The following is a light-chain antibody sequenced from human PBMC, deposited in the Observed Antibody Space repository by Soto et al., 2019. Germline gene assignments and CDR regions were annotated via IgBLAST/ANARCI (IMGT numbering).Light chain of an antibody. CDR1: ESVSTN. J-gene: IGKJ5*01. Sequence: EVVMTHSPATLSVYPWEIATLSCRASESVSTNLAWYQQRPGQAPRLVIYGASTRATGIPARFSGGGSGTEFTLTISSLQSEDFADYYCPQYHSWPPITFGQGTR. CDR3: PQYHSWPPIT. CDR2: GAS. V-gene: IGKV3-15*01.